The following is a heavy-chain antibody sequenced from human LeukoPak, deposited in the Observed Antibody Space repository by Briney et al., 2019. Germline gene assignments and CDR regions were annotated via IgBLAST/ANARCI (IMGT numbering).Heavy chain of an antibody. CDR2: IIPIFGTA. J-gene: IGHJ4*02. D-gene: IGHD2-15*01. Sequence: ASVKVSCKASGGTFSSYAISWVRQAPGQGLEWMGGIIPIFGTANYAQKFQGRVSITADESTSTAYMELSSLRSEDTAVYYCARDLPHLEGDNWGQGTLVTVSS. CDR3: ARDLPHLEGDN. V-gene: IGHV1-69*13. CDR1: GGTFSSYA.